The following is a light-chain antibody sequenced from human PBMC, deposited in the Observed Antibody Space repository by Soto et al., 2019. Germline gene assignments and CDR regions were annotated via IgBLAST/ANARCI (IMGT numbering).Light chain of an antibody. CDR2: SNN. Sequence: QSVLTQPPSVSGAPGQRVTISCTGSSSNIGAGYDVHWYQQLPGTAPKLLIYSNNNRPSGVPDRFSGSKSGASASLAITGLQAEDEADYYCQSYDNSLRGIFGGGTKVTVL. CDR1: SSNIGAGYD. V-gene: IGLV1-40*01. J-gene: IGLJ2*01. CDR3: QSYDNSLRGI.